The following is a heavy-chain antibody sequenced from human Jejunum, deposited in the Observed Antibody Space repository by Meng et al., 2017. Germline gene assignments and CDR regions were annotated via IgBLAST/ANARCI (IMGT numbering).Heavy chain of an antibody. CDR2: IYHDDSRT. D-gene: IGHD5-12*01. Sequence: GESLKISCKGFGYSFAGYWIGWVRQMPGKGLEWMGIIYHDDSRTNYNPSFDGQVTMSADKSITTDYLQWSRLKASDTAMYYCARFSGATFMANWFDPWGQGTLVTVSS. J-gene: IGHJ5*02. CDR1: GYSFAGYW. V-gene: IGHV5-51*01. CDR3: ARFSGATFMANWFDP.